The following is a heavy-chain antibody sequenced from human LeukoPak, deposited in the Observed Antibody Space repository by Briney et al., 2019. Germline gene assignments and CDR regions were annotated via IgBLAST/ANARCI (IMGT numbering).Heavy chain of an antibody. CDR1: GYSISSGYY. CDR3: ARVRANYFDY. V-gene: IGHV4-38-2*02. CDR2: IYHSGST. Sequence: SETLSLTCTVSGYSISSGYYWGWIRQPPGKGLEWIGSIYHSGSTYYNPSLKSRVTISVDTSKNQFSLKLSSVTAADTAVYYCARVRANYFDYWGQGTLVTVSS. J-gene: IGHJ4*02.